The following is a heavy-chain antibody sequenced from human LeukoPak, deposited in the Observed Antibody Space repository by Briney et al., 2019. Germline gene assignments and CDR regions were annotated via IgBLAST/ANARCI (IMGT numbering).Heavy chain of an antibody. D-gene: IGHD2-2*01. Sequence: SETLSLTCAVSGGSISSSNWWSGGRPPPGKGGEGIGEIYHSGSTNYNPSLKRRVTISVDKSKNPFSLKLSSVTAADTAVYYCARRAAMAGDAFYIWGQGTMVTVSS. CDR1: GGSISSSNW. J-gene: IGHJ3*02. V-gene: IGHV4-4*02. CDR3: ARRAAMAGDAFYI. CDR2: IYHSGST.